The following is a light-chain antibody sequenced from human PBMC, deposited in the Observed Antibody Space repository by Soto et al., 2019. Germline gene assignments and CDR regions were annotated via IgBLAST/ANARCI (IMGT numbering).Light chain of an antibody. J-gene: IGLJ1*01. V-gene: IGLV2-14*01. Sequence: QSVLTQPASVSGSPGQSITISCAGTSSDVGGYNYVSWYQQHPGKAPKLMIYEVSNRPSGVSNRFSGSKSGNTASLTISGLQAEDEADYYCSSYTSSSTPLTVFATGPKATVL. CDR1: SSDVGGYNY. CDR2: EVS. CDR3: SSYTSSSTPLTV.